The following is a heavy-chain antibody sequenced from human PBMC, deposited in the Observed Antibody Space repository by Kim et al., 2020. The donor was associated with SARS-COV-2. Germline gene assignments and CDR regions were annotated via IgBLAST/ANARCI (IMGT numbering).Heavy chain of an antibody. D-gene: IGHD3-10*01. V-gene: IGHV4-34*01. CDR2: INHSGST. CDR3: SRIGGTSSDY. J-gene: IGHJ4*02. Sequence: SETLSLTCAVYGGSFSGYYWSWIRQPPGKGLEWVGEINHSGSTNYNPSLKSRGTISADTSKNQFSLKLSSVTAADTAAYYCSRIGGTSSDYWGQGTLFTV. CDR1: GGSFSGYY.